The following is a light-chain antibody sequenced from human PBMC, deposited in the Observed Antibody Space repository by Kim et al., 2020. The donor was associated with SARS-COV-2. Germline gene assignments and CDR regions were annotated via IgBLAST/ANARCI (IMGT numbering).Light chain of an antibody. CDR1: QSVLSSSNNKNY. CDR2: WTS. J-gene: IGKJ4*02. CDR3: QQNNNVPLT. Sequence: DIVMTQSPDSLAVSLGERATINCKSSQSVLSSSNNKNYVAWYQQKPGQPPKLLIYWTSIREFGVPDRFSGSGSGTDFTLTISSLQAEDVAVYHCQQNNNVPLTFGEGTKVDIK. V-gene: IGKV4-1*01.